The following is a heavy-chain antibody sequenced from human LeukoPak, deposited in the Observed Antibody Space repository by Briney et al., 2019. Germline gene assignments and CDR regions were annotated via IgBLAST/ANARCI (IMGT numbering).Heavy chain of an antibody. CDR2: ISSSGTSM. D-gene: IGHD3-16*01. Sequence: GGSLRLSCAASGFTFSDYYMSWIRQAPGKGLEWVSHISSSGTSMNYADSVKGRFTVSRDDSKITLYLQMNSLRAEDTALYYCAAERGDSPDSWGQGTLVTVSS. CDR1: GFTFSDYY. J-gene: IGHJ4*02. CDR3: AAERGDSPDS. V-gene: IGHV3-11*01.